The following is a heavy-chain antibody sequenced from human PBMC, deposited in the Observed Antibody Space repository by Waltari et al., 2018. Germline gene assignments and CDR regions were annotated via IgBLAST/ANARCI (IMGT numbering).Heavy chain of an antibody. J-gene: IGHJ3*02. CDR3: ARDFGGAGAVDI. CDR1: GGSINSDDSS. V-gene: IGHV4-30-2*01. D-gene: IGHD2-21*01. CDR2: LYQSGGT. Sequence: QLQFQESGSGLVKPSQTLSLTCSVSGGSINSDDSSWSWIRQPPGKGLEWIGYLYQSGGTYYNPFLKSRVIISIDRSKNQFSLKLSSVTAADTAVYFCARDFGGAGAVDIWGQGTMVTVSS.